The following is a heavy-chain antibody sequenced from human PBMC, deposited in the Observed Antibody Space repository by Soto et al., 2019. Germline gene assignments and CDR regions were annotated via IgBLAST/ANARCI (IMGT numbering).Heavy chain of an antibody. Sequence: QVQLQESGPGLVKPSQTLSLTCTVSGGSISSGGYYWSWIRHHPGKGLEWIGYIYYSGSTYYNPSLKRRVTISVDTSKNQFSLKLSSVTAADTAVYYCARVRYCSGGSCYPRFDPWGQGTLVTVSS. J-gene: IGHJ5*02. CDR2: IYYSGST. V-gene: IGHV4-31*03. D-gene: IGHD2-15*01. CDR3: ARVRYCSGGSCYPRFDP. CDR1: GGSISSGGYY.